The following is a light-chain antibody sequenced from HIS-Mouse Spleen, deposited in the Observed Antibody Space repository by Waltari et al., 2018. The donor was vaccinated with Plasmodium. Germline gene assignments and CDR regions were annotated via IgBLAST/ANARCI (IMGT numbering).Light chain of an antibody. V-gene: IGLV3-10*01. Sequence: SYELTQPPSVSVSPGQTARSTCSGAALPKKYAYWYPQKSGQAPVLVIYEDSKRPSGSPERFSGSRSGTMATLTSSGAQVEDEADYYCYSTDSSGNHRVFGGGTKLTVL. CDR1: ALPKKY. CDR2: EDS. CDR3: YSTDSSGNHRV. J-gene: IGLJ3*02.